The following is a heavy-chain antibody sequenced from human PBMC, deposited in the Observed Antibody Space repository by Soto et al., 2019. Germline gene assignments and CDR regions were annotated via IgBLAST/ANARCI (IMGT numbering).Heavy chain of an antibody. J-gene: IGHJ6*03. CDR2: ISSSSSYI. CDR1: GFTFSSYS. CDR3: VRVLIRDYYYYYYYIDV. D-gene: IGHD2-15*01. Sequence: GGSLRLSCAASGFTFSSYSMNWVRQAPGKGLEWVSSISSSSSYIYYADSVKGRFTISRDNTKNSLYLQMNSLRAEDTAVYYCVRVLIRDYYYYYYYIDVWGKGTTVTVSS. V-gene: IGHV3-21*01.